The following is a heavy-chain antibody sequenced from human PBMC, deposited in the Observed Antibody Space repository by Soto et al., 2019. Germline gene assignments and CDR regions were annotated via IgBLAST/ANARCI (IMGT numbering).Heavy chain of an antibody. CDR3: AKANVMITFGGAPYYFDY. CDR1: GFTFSSYA. Sequence: PGGSLRLSCAASGFTFSSYAMSWVRQAPGKGLEWVSAISGSGGSTYYADSVKGRFTISRDNSKNTLYLQMNSLRAEDTAVYYCAKANVMITFGGAPYYFDYWGQGTLVTVSS. V-gene: IGHV3-23*01. J-gene: IGHJ4*02. CDR2: ISGSGGST. D-gene: IGHD3-16*01.